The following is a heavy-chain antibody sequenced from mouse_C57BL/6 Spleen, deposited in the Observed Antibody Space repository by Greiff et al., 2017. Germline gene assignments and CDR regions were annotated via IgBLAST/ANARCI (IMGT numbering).Heavy chain of an antibody. Sequence: QVQLQQSGAELVQPGASVKLSCKASGYTFTSYWMHWVKQRPGQGLEWIGMIHPNNGSTNYNEKFKSKTTLTVEKSTSTDYMQLSSLTSENSAVYYCAKGGFAYWGQGTLVTVSA. V-gene: IGHV1-64*01. J-gene: IGHJ3*01. CDR2: IHPNNGST. CDR1: GYTFTSYW. CDR3: AKGGFAY.